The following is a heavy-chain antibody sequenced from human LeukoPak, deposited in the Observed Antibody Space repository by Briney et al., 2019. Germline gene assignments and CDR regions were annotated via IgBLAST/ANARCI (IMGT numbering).Heavy chain of an antibody. Sequence: GGSLRLSCAASGFSLSSFAMTWVRQARGKGLEWVSSISGSAGSTYHADSVKGRFTISRDTSKNTLYLQMSSLSADDTAVYYRGKDLRGSAVRAFDHWGQGILVTVSS. CDR1: GFSLSSFA. CDR2: ISGSAGST. V-gene: IGHV3-23*01. D-gene: IGHD1-26*01. J-gene: IGHJ4*02. CDR3: GKDLRGSAVRAFDH.